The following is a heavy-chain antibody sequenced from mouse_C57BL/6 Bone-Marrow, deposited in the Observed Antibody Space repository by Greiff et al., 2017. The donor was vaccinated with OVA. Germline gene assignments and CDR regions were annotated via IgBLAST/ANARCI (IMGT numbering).Heavy chain of an antibody. V-gene: IGHV1-81*01. Sequence: LQESGAELARPGASVKLSCKASGYTFTSYGISWVKQRTGQGLEWIGEIYPRSGNTYYNEKFKGKATLTADKSSSTAYMELRSLTSEDSAVYFCARRGGSSYPDYWGQGTTLTVSS. D-gene: IGHD1-1*01. CDR3: ARRGGSSYPDY. CDR1: GYTFTSYG. CDR2: IYPRSGNT. J-gene: IGHJ2*01.